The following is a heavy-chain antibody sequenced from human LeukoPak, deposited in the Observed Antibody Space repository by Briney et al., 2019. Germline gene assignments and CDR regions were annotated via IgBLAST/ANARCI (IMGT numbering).Heavy chain of an antibody. CDR3: ARERSSVRAFDI. D-gene: IGHD3-22*01. J-gene: IGHJ3*02. Sequence: ASVKVSCKASGYSFTSYSIHWVRQAPGQGLEWMGIINPSGGRTNYAQKLQDRVTMTRDTSTSTVYMELSSLRSEDTAVYLCARERSSVRAFDIWAKGQWSPSLQ. CDR1: GYSFTSYS. V-gene: IGHV1-46*01. CDR2: INPSGGRT.